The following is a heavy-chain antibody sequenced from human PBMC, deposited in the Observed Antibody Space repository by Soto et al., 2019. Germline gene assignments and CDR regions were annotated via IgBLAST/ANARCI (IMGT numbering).Heavy chain of an antibody. V-gene: IGHV4-34*01. J-gene: IGHJ5*02. CDR1: GGSFSGYY. D-gene: IGHD6-13*01. CDR2: INHSGST. Sequence: SETLSLTCAVYGGSFSGYYWSWIRQPPGKGLEWIGEINHSGSTNYNPSLKSRVTISVDTSKNQFSLKLSSVTAADTAVYYCERGQNRGIALNWFDHWGQGTMVTVS. CDR3: ERGQNRGIALNWFDH.